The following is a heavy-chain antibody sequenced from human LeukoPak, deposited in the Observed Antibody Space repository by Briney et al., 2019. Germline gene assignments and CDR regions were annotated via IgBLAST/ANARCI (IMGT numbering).Heavy chain of an antibody. Sequence: ASVKASCKASGYTFTSYGISWVRQAPGQGLEWMGWISAYNGNTNYAQKLQGRVTMTTDTSTSTAYMELRSLRSDDTAVYYCARDSSGWYKEVDYYYYYGMDVWGQGTTVTVSS. D-gene: IGHD6-19*01. CDR3: ARDSSGWYKEVDYYYYYGMDV. CDR2: ISAYNGNT. J-gene: IGHJ6*02. CDR1: GYTFTSYG. V-gene: IGHV1-18*01.